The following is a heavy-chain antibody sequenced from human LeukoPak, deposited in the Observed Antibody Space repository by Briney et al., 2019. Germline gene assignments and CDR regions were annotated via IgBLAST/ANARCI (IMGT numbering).Heavy chain of an antibody. CDR1: GGSISSYY. CDR3: ARGGIAAAGTPVDY. Sequence: SETLSLTCTVSGGSISSYYWSWLRQPPGKGLEWIGYIYYSGSTNYNPSLTSRVTISVDTCKNQFSLTLTSVPAADTAVYSCARGGIAAAGTPVDYWGQGTLVTVSS. CDR2: IYYSGST. J-gene: IGHJ4*02. V-gene: IGHV4-59*01. D-gene: IGHD6-13*01.